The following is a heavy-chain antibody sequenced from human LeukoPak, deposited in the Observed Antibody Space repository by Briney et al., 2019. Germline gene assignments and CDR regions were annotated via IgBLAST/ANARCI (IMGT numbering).Heavy chain of an antibody. CDR2: IYSGGST. J-gene: IGHJ4*02. V-gene: IGHV3-53*05. CDR1: GFTVSSNY. D-gene: IGHD2-15*01. CDR3: VREGDDHTPGSYSFDF. Sequence: GGSLRLSCAASGFTVSSNYMSWVRQAPGKGLEWVSVIYSGGSTYYADSVKGRFTISRDNSKNTLYLQMNTLKTEDTAVYYCVREGDDHTPGSYSFDFWGQGTLVTVSS.